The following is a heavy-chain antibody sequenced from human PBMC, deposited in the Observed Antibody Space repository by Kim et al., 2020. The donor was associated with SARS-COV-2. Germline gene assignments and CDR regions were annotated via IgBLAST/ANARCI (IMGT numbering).Heavy chain of an antibody. D-gene: IGHD3-22*01. V-gene: IGHV3-48*03. J-gene: IGHJ6*02. CDR2: ISSSGSTI. Sequence: GGSLRLSCAASGFTFSSYEMNWVRQAPGKGLEWVSYISSSGSTIYYADSVKGRFTISRDNAKNSLYLQMNSLRAEDTAVYYCARVPKNYYDSSGYSYYYYGMDVWGQGTTVTVSS. CDR1: GFTFSSYE. CDR3: ARVPKNYYDSSGYSYYYYGMDV.